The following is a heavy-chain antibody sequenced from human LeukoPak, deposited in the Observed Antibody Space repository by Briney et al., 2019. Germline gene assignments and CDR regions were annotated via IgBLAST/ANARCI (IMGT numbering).Heavy chain of an antibody. J-gene: IGHJ4*02. CDR2: IKQDGSEK. V-gene: IGHV3-7*01. D-gene: IGHD4-17*01. CDR3: ARHDGDYSDYFDY. CDR1: GFTFSSYW. Sequence: GGSLRLSCAASGFTFSSYWMSWVRQAPGKGLEWVANIKQDGSEKYYVDSVKGRFTISRDNAKNSLYLQMNSRRAVDTAVYYCARHDGDYSDYFDYWGQGTLVTVSS.